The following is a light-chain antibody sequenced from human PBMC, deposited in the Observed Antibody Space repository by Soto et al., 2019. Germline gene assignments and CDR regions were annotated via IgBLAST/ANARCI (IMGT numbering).Light chain of an antibody. CDR3: QQVNSYPLT. Sequence: DIQLTQSPSFLSASIGDRVTITCRASQGISSSLAWYQQKPGKAPKLLIYAASTLQSGVPSRFSGSRSGTEFTLTISSLQPEDFATYFCQQVNSYPLTFGGGTKVEIK. CDR2: AAS. CDR1: QGISSS. V-gene: IGKV1-9*01. J-gene: IGKJ4*01.